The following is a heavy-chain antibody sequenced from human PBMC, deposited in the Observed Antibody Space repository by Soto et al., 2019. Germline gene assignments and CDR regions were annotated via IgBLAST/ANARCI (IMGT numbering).Heavy chain of an antibody. CDR2: ISAGSEGA. V-gene: IGHV3-23*01. J-gene: IGHJ1*01. CDR1: GFTFSSHA. D-gene: IGHD2-15*01. CDR3: TRDLWWYLH. Sequence: EVQLLESGGGLVQPGGALRLSCAASGFTFSSHAMSWVRQAPGKGLEWISSISAGSEGAYYADSVKGRFTIYRDNSNNTLYLLMNSLRAEDTTVYYFTRDLWWYLHWGQGTLVTVSS.